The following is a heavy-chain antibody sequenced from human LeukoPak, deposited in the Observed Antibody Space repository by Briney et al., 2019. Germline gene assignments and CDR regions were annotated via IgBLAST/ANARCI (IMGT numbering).Heavy chain of an antibody. J-gene: IGHJ4*02. D-gene: IGHD3/OR15-3a*01. CDR2: ISGSGRTT. CDR1: GLTFTNFK. Sequence: PGRSLRLSCAVSGLTFTNFKMNWVRQAPGKGLEWVSYISGSGRTTFYADSVKGRFTISRDNAKNSLYLQMSSLRVEDTAVYYCASWAGTAQSDSWTGPFDYWGQGTLVTVSS. CDR3: ASWAGTAQSDSWTGPFDY. V-gene: IGHV3-48*03.